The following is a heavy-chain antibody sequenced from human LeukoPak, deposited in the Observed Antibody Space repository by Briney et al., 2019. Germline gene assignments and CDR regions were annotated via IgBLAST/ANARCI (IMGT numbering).Heavy chain of an antibody. CDR2: INHSGST. V-gene: IGHV4-34*01. J-gene: IGHJ4*02. Sequence: KSSETLSLTCAVYGGSFSGYYWSWIRQPPGKGLEWIGEINHSGSTNYNPSLKSRVTISVDTSKNQFSLKLSSVTAADTAVYYCARGYCSGGSCYSYIFDALVFDYWGQGTLVTVSS. CDR1: GGSFSGYY. CDR3: ARGYCSGGSCYSYIFDALVFDY. D-gene: IGHD2-15*01.